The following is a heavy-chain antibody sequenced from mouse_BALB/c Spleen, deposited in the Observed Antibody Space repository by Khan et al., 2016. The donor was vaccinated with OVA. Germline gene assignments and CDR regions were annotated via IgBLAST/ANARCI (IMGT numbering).Heavy chain of an antibody. CDR2: FNPNNGGT. CDR1: GYTFTEYT. V-gene: IGHV1-18*01. Sequence: EVQLQQSGPELVKPGASVRISCKTSGYTFTEYTMHWVKQSHGKSLEWLGGFNPNNGGTSYNQKFKGKATLTVDKSSSTASMELRSLTSEDSAVYYRTRRDYDGYYCCFDVGGAGTTVTVSS. D-gene: IGHD1-2*01. CDR3: TRRDYDGYYCCFDV. J-gene: IGHJ1*01.